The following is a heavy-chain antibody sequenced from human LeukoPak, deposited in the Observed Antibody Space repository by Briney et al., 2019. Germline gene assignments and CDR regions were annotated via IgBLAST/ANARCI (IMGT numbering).Heavy chain of an antibody. D-gene: IGHD1-26*01. CDR1: GGSISTYY. V-gene: IGHV4-59*01. Sequence: SETLSLTCTVSGGSISTYYWSWIRQPPGKGLEWIGYINYSGSTNYNPSLKSRVTISVVTSEKQFYLKLSSVTAADTAVYYCARRSGSYYDYWGQGTLVTVSS. CDR3: ARRSGSYYDY. CDR2: INYSGST. J-gene: IGHJ4*02.